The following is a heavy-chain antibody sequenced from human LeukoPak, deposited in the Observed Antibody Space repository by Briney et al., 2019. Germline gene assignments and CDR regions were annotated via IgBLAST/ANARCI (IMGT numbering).Heavy chain of an antibody. CDR3: ARAERATIPYYGMDV. Sequence: ASVTVSCKASGGTFSSYAISWVRQAPGQGLEWMGGIIPIFGTANYAQKFQGRVTITADKSTSTAYMELSSLRSEDTAVYYCARAERATIPYYGMDVWGKGTTVTVSS. J-gene: IGHJ6*04. CDR1: GGTFSSYA. D-gene: IGHD5-12*01. CDR2: IIPIFGTA. V-gene: IGHV1-69*06.